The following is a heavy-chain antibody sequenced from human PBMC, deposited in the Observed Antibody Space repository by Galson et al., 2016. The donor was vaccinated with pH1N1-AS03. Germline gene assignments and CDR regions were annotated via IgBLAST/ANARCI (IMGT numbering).Heavy chain of an antibody. D-gene: IGHD2-2*01. J-gene: IGHJ6*02. V-gene: IGHV4-59*08. CDR2: IYSRGTT. Sequence: LSLTCTVSNGSMSNFYWSWLRQPPGKGLEWIGDIYSRGTTNYNPSLKVRVTISVHTSINQFSLKLSSVTAADTAVYYCARRNRRVVVPPSYYYGMDVGGQGTSVTVSS. CDR1: NGSMSNFY. CDR3: ARRNRRVVVPPSYYYGMDV.